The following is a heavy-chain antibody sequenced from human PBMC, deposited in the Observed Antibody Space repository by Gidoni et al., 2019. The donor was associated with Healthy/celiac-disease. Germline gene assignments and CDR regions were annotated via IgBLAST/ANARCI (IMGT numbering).Heavy chain of an antibody. V-gene: IGHV5-51*01. D-gene: IGHD3-22*01. Sequence: EVQLVQSGAEVKKPGESLKISCQGSGYSFTSYWIGWVRQMPGEGLEWMGIIYPGDSDTRYSPSFQGQVTISADKSISTAYLQWSSLKASDTAMYYCARRRHYYDSSGYYSQGYFDLWGRGTLVTVSS. CDR3: ARRRHYYDSSGYYSQGYFDL. CDR1: GYSFTSYW. J-gene: IGHJ2*01. CDR2: IYPGDSDT.